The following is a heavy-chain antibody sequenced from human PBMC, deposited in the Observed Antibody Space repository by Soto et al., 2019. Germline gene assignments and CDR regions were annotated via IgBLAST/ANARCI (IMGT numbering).Heavy chain of an antibody. V-gene: IGHV1-69*02. CDR2: IIPILRIA. Sequence: XVKVSCKASGGTIRSYTVSRVRHAPGQGLEWMGTIIPILRIANYAQKFQGRVTITADKSTSTAYMELSSLRSEDTDVYYCGRFITGTTATRESDAFDIWGQGTMVTVSS. J-gene: IGHJ3*02. CDR1: GGTIRSYT. D-gene: IGHD1-7*01. CDR3: GRFITGTTATRESDAFDI.